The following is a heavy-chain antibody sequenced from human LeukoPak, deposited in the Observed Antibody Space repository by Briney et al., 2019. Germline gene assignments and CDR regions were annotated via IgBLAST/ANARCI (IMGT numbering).Heavy chain of an antibody. J-gene: IGHJ5*02. CDR2: MNPNSGNT. CDR1: GYTFTSYD. V-gene: IGHV1-8*01. Sequence: VASVKVSCKASGYTFTSYDINWVRRATGQGLEWMGWMNPNSGNTGYAQKFQGRVTMTRNTSISTAYMELSSLRSEDTAVYYCARVAMGQWPNNWFDPWGQGSLVTVSS. CDR3: ARVAMGQWPNNWFDP. D-gene: IGHD6-19*01.